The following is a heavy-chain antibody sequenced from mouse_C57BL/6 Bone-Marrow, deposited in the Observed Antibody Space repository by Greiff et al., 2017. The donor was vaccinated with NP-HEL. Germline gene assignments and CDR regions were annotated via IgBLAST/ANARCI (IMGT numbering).Heavy chain of an antibody. Sequence: QVQLQQSGAELMKPGASVKLSCKATGYTFTGYWIEWVKQRPGHGLEWIGEILPGSGSTNYNEKFKGKATFTAATSSNTAYMQLSSLTPEDSAICYCAICYSAGWFAYWGQGTLVTVSA. CDR1: GYTFTGYW. V-gene: IGHV1-9*01. J-gene: IGHJ3*01. D-gene: IGHD2-12*01. CDR2: ILPGSGST. CDR3: AICYSAGWFAY.